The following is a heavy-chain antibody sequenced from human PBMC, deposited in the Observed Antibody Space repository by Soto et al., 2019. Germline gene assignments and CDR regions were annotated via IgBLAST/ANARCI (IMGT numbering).Heavy chain of an antibody. CDR3: ARHGYCSSTSCYNLYYYYGMDV. J-gene: IGHJ6*02. CDR1: GFTFSSYA. V-gene: IGHV3-30-3*01. D-gene: IGHD2-2*02. CDR2: ISYDGSNK. Sequence: GGSLRLSCAASGFTFSSYAMHWVRQAPGKGLEWVAVISYDGSNKYYADSVKGRFTISRDNSKNTLYLQMNSLRAEDTAVYYCARHGYCSSTSCYNLYYYYGMDVWGQGTKVTVSS.